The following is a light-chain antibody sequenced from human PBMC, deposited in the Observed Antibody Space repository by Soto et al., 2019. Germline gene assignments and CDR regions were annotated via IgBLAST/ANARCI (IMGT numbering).Light chain of an antibody. CDR3: SSYTSSNTLYV. CDR1: NSDVGGYDF. J-gene: IGLJ1*01. V-gene: IGLV2-14*01. Sequence: QSALTQPASVSGSPGQSITISCTGTNSDVGGYDFVSWYQQHPGKAPRLVIYEVSNRSSGVSNRFSGSKSGNTASLTISGLQAEDEADYYCSSYTSSNTLYVFGTGTKLTVL. CDR2: EVS.